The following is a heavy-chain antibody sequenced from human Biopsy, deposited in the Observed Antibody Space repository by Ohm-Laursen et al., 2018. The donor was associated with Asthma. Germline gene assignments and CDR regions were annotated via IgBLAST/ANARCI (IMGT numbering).Heavy chain of an antibody. CDR1: GGTFNTYV. Sequence: ASVKVSCRSLGGTFNTYVIGWVRQAPGQGRGWMGGINSVFGTTTYPQKFQDRVTITADDSTSTVYMELSSLRSEDTAVYYCARKAGSCISRTCYSLDFWGQGTLVTVSS. CDR2: INSVFGTT. J-gene: IGHJ4*02. V-gene: IGHV1-69*13. D-gene: IGHD2-2*01. CDR3: ARKAGSCISRTCYSLDF.